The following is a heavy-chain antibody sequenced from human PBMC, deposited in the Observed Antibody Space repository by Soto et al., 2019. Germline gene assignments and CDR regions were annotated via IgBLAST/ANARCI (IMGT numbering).Heavy chain of an antibody. J-gene: IGHJ3*02. CDR1: GYSFTSYW. Sequence: PGASLKISCKGSGYSFTSYWICWVRQMPGNGLEWMVFIYPGDSDTRYSPSFQGQVTISADKSISTAYLQWSSLKASDTAMYYCARSDSSSWTKKVDAFDIWGQGTMVTVSS. CDR2: IYPGDSDT. D-gene: IGHD6-13*01. CDR3: ARSDSSSWTKKVDAFDI. V-gene: IGHV5-51*01.